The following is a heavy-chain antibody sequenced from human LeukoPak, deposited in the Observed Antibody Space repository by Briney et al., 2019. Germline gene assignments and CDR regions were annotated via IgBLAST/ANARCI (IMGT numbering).Heavy chain of an antibody. CDR3: ARVGITMVRGVIITGFYYGMDV. Sequence: PSETLSLTCTVSGGXISSYYCSWIRQPPGKGLEWIGYIYYSGSTNYNPSLKSRVTISVDTSKNQFSLKLSSVTAADTAVYYCARVGITMVRGVIITGFYYGMDVWGQGTRSPSP. D-gene: IGHD3-10*01. CDR1: GGXISSYY. V-gene: IGHV4-59*01. CDR2: IYYSGST. J-gene: IGHJ6*02.